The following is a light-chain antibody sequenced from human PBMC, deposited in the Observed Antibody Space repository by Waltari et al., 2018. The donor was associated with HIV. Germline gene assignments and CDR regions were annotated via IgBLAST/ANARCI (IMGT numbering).Light chain of an antibody. V-gene: IGLV3-21*02. CDR1: NIGAKS. J-gene: IGLJ1*01. CDR2: DDV. CDR3: QVWDMTSDHFV. Sequence: SYVLTQPTSVSVAPGQTARITCGGNNIGAKSLHWYRHRLGQAPALVVYDDVERPSGRSDRISGSNSGNMATLLITGAEVGDEAEYYCQVWDMTSDHFVFGPGTTVTVL.